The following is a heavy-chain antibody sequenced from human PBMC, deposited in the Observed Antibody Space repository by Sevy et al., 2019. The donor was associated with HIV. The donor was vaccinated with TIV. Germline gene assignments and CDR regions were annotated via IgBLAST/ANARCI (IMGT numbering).Heavy chain of an antibody. CDR2: IYGSGGTT. CDR3: AGARYDGSGSFDAFDI. V-gene: IGHV3-23*01. J-gene: IGHJ3*02. D-gene: IGHD3-22*01. Sequence: GGSLRLSCKPSGFTFITYAMNWVRQAPGKGLEWGSTIYGSGGTTYYADSVKGRFTISRSNSKNTLYLQMDSLRTEDTAIYYCAGARYDGSGSFDAFDIWGQGTMVTVSS. CDR1: GFTFITYA.